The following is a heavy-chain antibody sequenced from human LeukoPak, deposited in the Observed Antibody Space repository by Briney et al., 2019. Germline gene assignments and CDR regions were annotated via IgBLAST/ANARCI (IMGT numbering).Heavy chain of an antibody. J-gene: IGHJ4*02. CDR1: GFTYSSYW. V-gene: IGHV3-7*01. D-gene: IGHD2-21*01. CDR2: IKEDGSEK. Sequence: GGSLRLSCAASGFTYSSYWMSWVRQAPGKGLEWVANIKEDGSEKYYVDSVKGRFTISRDNARNSLYLQMNSLRAEDTAVYYCARGVGGADYWGQGTLVTVSS. CDR3: ARGVGGADY.